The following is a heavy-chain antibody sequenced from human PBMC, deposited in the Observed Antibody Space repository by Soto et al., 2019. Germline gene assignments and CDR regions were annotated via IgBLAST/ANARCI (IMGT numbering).Heavy chain of an antibody. D-gene: IGHD3-22*01. V-gene: IGHV4-31*03. J-gene: IGHJ4*02. CDR1: GGSISSGGYY. CDR3: ARASDDSSGYMID. Sequence: PSETLSLTCTVSGGSISSGGYYWTWIRQHPGKGLEWIGYIYYSGSTYYNPSLKSRITISVNTSKNQFSLNLPSVTAADTSVYYCARASDDSSGYMIDWGQGTLVTVSS. CDR2: IYYSGST.